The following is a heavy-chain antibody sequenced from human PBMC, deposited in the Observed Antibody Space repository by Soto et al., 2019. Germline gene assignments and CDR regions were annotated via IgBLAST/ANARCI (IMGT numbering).Heavy chain of an antibody. Sequence: SLRLSCAASGFTFSSYWMSWVRQAPGKGLEWVANIKQDGSEKYYVDSVKGRFTISRDNAKNSLYLQMNSLRAEDTAVYYCAREREDRITIFGTNFYGMDVWGQGTTVTVSS. D-gene: IGHD3-3*01. CDR1: GFTFSSYW. CDR3: AREREDRITIFGTNFYGMDV. J-gene: IGHJ6*02. CDR2: IKQDGSEK. V-gene: IGHV3-7*03.